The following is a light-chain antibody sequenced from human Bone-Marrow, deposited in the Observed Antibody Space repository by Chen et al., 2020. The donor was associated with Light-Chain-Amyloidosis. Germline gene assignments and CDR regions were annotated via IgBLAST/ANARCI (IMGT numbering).Light chain of an antibody. V-gene: IGLV2-14*01. J-gene: IGLJ1*01. Sequence: QSALTQPASFSGSPGQPTTISCTGTSSDLGGDNHVSWYQQHPDKAPKLMIYEVTNRPSWVPDRFSGSKSDNTASLTISGLQTEDEADYFCSSYTITNTLVFGSGTRVTVL. CDR2: EVT. CDR1: SSDLGGDNH. CDR3: SSYTITNTLV.